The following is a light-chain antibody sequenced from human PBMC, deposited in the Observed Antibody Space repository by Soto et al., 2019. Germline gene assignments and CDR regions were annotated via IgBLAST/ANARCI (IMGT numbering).Light chain of an antibody. CDR1: SSDVGSYNY. CDR3: TSYTTTSTYV. Sequence: QAVVAQPASVSGSPGQSITIFCTGTSSDVGSYNYVSWYQQHPGRAPKLMIYDVTNRPSGVSNRFSGSKSGSTASLTISGLQAEDEADYFCTSYTTTSTYVFGTGTKVTV. J-gene: IGLJ1*01. V-gene: IGLV2-14*03. CDR2: DVT.